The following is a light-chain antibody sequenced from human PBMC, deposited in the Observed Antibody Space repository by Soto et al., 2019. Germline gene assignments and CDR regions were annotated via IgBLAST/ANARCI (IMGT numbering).Light chain of an antibody. CDR1: QSVSSN. CDR3: QQYNNWVPL. V-gene: IGKV3-15*01. J-gene: IGKJ2*01. Sequence: EIVMTQSPATLSVSPGERATLSCRASQSVSSNLAWYQQKPGQAPRLLIYGASTRATGIPARFSGSGSGTEFTLNISSLQSEEFAVYYCQQYNNWVPLFGQGTKLEIK. CDR2: GAS.